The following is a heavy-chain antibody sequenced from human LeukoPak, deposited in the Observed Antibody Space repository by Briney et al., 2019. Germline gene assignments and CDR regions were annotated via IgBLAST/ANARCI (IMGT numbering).Heavy chain of an antibody. CDR2: IYPGDSDT. CDR3: AREGNTRHCMDV. V-gene: IGHV5-51*01. D-gene: IGHD2-15*01. CDR1: GHTFTRYW. Sequence: GESLKISCKASGHTFTRYWIGWVRQVPGKGLEWMGIIYPGDSDTTYSPSFRGQVTISADKSSSIIYLQWSSLTASDTAMYYCAREGNTRHCMDVWGKGTTVSVS. J-gene: IGHJ6*03.